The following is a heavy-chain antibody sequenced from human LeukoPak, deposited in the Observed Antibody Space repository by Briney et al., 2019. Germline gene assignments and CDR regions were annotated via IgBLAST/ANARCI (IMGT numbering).Heavy chain of an antibody. Sequence: GASVKVSCKASGYTFSSYYIHWLRQAPGQGLEWMAVINPKGGSSRYAQKFQGRLTMTRDTSTSTVYMELSSLRSDDTAVYYCARDDLGQQFIFDYWGQGTLVTVSS. CDR2: INPKGGSS. V-gene: IGHV1-46*01. D-gene: IGHD5-24*01. J-gene: IGHJ4*02. CDR3: ARDDLGQQFIFDY. CDR1: GYTFSSYY.